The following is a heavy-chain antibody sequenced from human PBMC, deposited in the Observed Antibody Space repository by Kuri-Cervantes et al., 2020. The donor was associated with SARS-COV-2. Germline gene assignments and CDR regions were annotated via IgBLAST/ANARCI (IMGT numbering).Heavy chain of an antibody. V-gene: IGHV4-30-4*08. CDR3: ARGVRETTWVLRYFDL. CDR1: GFTFSSYA. J-gene: IGHJ2*01. D-gene: IGHD4-17*01. Sequence: LRLSCAASGFTFSSYAMSWIRQPPGKGLEWIGYIYYSGSTYYNPSLKSRVTISVDTSKNQFSLKLSSVTAADTAVYYCARGVRETTWVLRYFDLWGRGTLVTVSS. CDR2: IYYSGST.